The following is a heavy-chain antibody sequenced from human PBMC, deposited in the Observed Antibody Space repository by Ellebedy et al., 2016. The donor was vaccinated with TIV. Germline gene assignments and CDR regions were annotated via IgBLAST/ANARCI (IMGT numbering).Heavy chain of an antibody. CDR3: ARRVGGGDYSWFDP. D-gene: IGHD2-21*02. CDR1: GGSISSSSYY. Sequence: MPSETLSLTCTVSGGSISSSSYYWGWIRRPPGKGLEWIGSAYFSGRTNYNASLKSRVTLDVGTSKTQFSLKMTSFTAADTSVYYCARRVGGGDYSWFDPWGQGILVTVSS. J-gene: IGHJ5*02. CDR2: AYFSGRT. V-gene: IGHV4-39*01.